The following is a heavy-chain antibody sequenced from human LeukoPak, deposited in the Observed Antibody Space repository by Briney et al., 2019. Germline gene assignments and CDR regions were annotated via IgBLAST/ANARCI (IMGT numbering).Heavy chain of an antibody. D-gene: IGHD6-19*01. J-gene: IGHJ4*02. Sequence: SETLSLIRTVSGVSLSIYYWHCTRQPGARALEWIGHMPTSGSTNYNAALKSRVTKSVDTSRNQFSLRLSSVTAADTGVYYCARLNSGWYDHDYWGQGALVTVSS. CDR3: ARLNSGWYDHDY. CDR2: MPTSGST. CDR1: GVSLSIYY. V-gene: IGHV4-4*07.